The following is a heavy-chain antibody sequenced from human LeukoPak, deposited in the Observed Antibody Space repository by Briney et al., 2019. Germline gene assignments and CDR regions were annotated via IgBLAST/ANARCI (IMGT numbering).Heavy chain of an antibody. CDR3: ARIAAAGSGLGFDP. J-gene: IGHJ5*02. Sequence: SETLSLTCTVSGGSISSYYWSWIRQPPGKGLEWIGYIYYSGSTNYNPSLKSRVTISVDTSKNQFSLKLSSVTAADTAVYYCARIAAAGSGLGFDPWGQGTLVTVSS. CDR2: IYYSGST. D-gene: IGHD6-13*01. CDR1: GGSISSYY. V-gene: IGHV4-59*01.